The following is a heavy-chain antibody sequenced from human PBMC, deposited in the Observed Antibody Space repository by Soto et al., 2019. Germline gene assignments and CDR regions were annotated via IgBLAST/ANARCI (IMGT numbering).Heavy chain of an antibody. D-gene: IGHD2-2*01. Sequence: EVQLVETGGGLIQPGGALILSCAASGFTVSSKYMSWLRQVPGKGLEWVSILYSDGNTYYADSVKGRFTVSRDNSKNTLNLQMNSLRPEDTAVYFCARGRGTCVVTTCYLPFDSWGQGALVTVSS. V-gene: IGHV3-53*02. CDR2: LYSDGNT. J-gene: IGHJ4*02. CDR3: ARGRGTCVVTTCYLPFDS. CDR1: GFTVSSKY.